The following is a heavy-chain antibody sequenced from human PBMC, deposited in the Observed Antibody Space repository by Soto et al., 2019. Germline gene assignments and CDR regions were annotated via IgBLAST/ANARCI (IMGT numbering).Heavy chain of an antibody. Sequence: DVQLVESGGGLVQPGRSLRLSCAASGFTFDDYAMHWVRQAPGKGLEWVSGISWNSGSIGYADSVKGRFTISRDNAKKSLYMQMHSLRAEYTALYYCAKALLRGYSSSWFDPWGQGTPVTVSS. V-gene: IGHV3-9*01. D-gene: IGHD5-18*01. CDR1: GFTFDDYA. CDR2: ISWNSGSI. CDR3: AKALLRGYSSSWFDP. J-gene: IGHJ5*02.